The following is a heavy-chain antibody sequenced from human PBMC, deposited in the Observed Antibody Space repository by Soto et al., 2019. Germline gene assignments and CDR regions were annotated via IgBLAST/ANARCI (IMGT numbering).Heavy chain of an antibody. J-gene: IGHJ5*01. V-gene: IGHV5-10-1*01. CDR1: VYNFTAFW. CDR2: IDPSDSYT. CDR3: ARVHKKWFDS. Sequence: SLNISCKASVYNFTAFWIHWVRQMPGKGLEWLGKIDPSDSYTNYSPSFEGHVTISTDNSITTAYLQWSSLRASDTALYFCARVHKKWFDSWAQGTMVTVSS.